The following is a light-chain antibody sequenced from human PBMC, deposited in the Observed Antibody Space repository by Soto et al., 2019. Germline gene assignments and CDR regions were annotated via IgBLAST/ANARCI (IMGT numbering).Light chain of an antibody. J-gene: IGLJ2*01. Sequence: QSALTQPASVSGSPGQSITISCTGTSGDVGAYDHVSWYQQHPGKAPKLMIYDVTNRPSGISNRFSGSKSGNTASLTISGLQAEDEADYYCSSYTNIYTRIFGGWTKLTFL. V-gene: IGLV2-14*01. CDR3: SSYTNIYTRI. CDR2: DVT. CDR1: SGDVGAYDH.